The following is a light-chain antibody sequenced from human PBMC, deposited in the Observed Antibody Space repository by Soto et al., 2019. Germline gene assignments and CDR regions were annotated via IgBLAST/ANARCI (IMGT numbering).Light chain of an antibody. CDR1: SSDVGSYTL. V-gene: IGLV2-23*03. CDR2: EGS. Sequence: QSVLTQPASVSGSPGQSITISCTGTSSDVGSYTLISWYQQHPGKAPKLMIYEGSKRPSGVSNRFSGSKSGNTASLTISGLQAEDEADYYCCSYAHSSTFSVVFGGGTQLTVL. CDR3: CSYAHSSTFSVV. J-gene: IGLJ2*01.